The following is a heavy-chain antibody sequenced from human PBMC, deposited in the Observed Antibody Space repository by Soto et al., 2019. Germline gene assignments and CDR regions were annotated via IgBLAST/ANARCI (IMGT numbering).Heavy chain of an antibody. J-gene: IGHJ3*02. CDR2: LSRRGNTI. CDR3: ARSSGWCAADAFDM. D-gene: IGHD6-19*01. CDR1: GFTFGDYE. Sequence: QVQLVESGGGLVQPGGSLRLSCAASGFTFGDYEMSWIRQAAGKGPEWVSVLSRRGNTIYYADSVKGRFSISRDNAENSLYLPMETLRVEVTATCFCARSSGWCAADAFDMWGQGTIVTVAA. V-gene: IGHV3-11*01.